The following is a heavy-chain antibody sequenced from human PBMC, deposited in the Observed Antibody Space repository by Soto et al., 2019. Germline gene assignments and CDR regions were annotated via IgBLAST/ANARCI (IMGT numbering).Heavy chain of an antibody. V-gene: IGHV1-69*13. CDR3: AREEEYSSGWYFDY. J-gene: IGHJ4*02. Sequence: SVNVSCKASGGTFSRYAISWVRQAPGQGLEWMGGIIPIFGTANYAQKFQGRVTITADESTSTAYMELSSLRSEDTAVYYCAREEEYSSGWYFDYWGQGTLVTVSS. CDR1: GGTFSRYA. D-gene: IGHD6-19*01. CDR2: IIPIFGTA.